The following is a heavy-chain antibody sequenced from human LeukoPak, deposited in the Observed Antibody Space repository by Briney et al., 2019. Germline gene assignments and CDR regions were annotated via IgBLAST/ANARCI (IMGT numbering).Heavy chain of an antibody. CDR1: GVSINSGGYY. Sequence: NPSQTLSLASTASGVSINSGGYYWTWIRQHPGKCLEWNGYIYYSGSTNYNPSLKSRVTISVDTSKNQFSLKLSSVTAADTAVYYCARHHLIRHFDPWGQGTLVTVSS. J-gene: IGHJ5*02. D-gene: IGHD3-16*01. V-gene: IGHV4-31*03. CDR3: ARHHLIRHFDP. CDR2: IYYSGST.